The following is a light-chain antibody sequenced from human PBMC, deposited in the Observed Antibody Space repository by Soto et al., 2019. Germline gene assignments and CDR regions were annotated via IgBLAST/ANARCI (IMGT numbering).Light chain of an antibody. CDR3: QHYNSYSEA. V-gene: IGKV1-5*03. Sequence: DIQITQSPSTLSGSVGDRVTITCRASQTISSWLAWYQQKPGKAPKLLIYKASTLKSGVPSRFSGSGSGTEFTLTISSLKTDDFETYYCQHYNSYSEAFGQGTKVDIK. CDR2: KAS. J-gene: IGKJ1*01. CDR1: QTISSW.